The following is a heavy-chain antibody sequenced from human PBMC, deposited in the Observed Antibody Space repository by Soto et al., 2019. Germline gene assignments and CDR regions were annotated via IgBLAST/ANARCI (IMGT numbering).Heavy chain of an antibody. CDR1: GFTFDDYA. D-gene: IGHD2-21*02. V-gene: IGHV3-9*01. CDR2: ISWNSGSI. Sequence: GGSLRLSCAASGFTFDDYAIHWVRQAPGKGLEWASGISWNSGSIGYADSVKGRFTISRDNAKNSLYLQMNSLRAEDTALYYCAKDLCGGDCYPSGMDVWGQGTTVTVSS. CDR3: AKDLCGGDCYPSGMDV. J-gene: IGHJ6*02.